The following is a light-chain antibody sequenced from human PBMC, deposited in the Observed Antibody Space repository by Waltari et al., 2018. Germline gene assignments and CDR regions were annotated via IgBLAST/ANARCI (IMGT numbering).Light chain of an antibody. CDR3: SSFTSSTTGI. CDR1: SSDSGGYNY. Sequence: SALTQPDSVSGSPGQSITISCSGISSDSGGYNYVSWYQQHPGEAPKVIIYDVTNRPSGVSNRFSGSKSGSSASLTISGIQPEDEADYYCSSFTSSTTGIFGGGTKLTVL. CDR2: DVT. V-gene: IGLV2-14*03. J-gene: IGLJ2*01.